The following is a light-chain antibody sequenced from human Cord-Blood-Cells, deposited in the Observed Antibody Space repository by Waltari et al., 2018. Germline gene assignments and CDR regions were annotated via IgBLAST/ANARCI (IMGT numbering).Light chain of an antibody. CDR1: QSVSSN. CDR2: GAS. V-gene: IGKV3-15*01. J-gene: IGKJ1*01. CDR3: QQYNNWPPWT. Sequence: EIVMTQSPATLSVSPGERATLSCRASQSVSSNLAWYQQKPGQAPRRLIYGASTRATGSPARFSGSGSGKEFTLTISSLPSEDFSVYYCQQYNNWPPWTFGQGTKVEIK.